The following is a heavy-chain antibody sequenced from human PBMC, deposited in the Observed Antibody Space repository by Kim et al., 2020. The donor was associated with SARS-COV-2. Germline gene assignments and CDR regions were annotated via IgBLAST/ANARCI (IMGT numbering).Heavy chain of an antibody. Sequence: YSPSFQGQITTSADKSISTAYLQFRSLKASDTAMYYCARAPGRSGGYFDYWGRGTLVTVSS. D-gene: IGHD3-10*01. CDR3: ARAPGRSGGYFDY. V-gene: IGHV5-51*01. J-gene: IGHJ4*02.